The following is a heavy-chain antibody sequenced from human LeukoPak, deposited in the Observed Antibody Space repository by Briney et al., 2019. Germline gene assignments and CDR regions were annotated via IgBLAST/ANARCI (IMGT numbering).Heavy chain of an antibody. CDR1: GFTFDDYA. Sequence: PGGSLRLSCAASGFTFDDYAMPWVRQAPGKGLEWVSGISWNSGSIGYADSVKGRFTISRDNAKNSLYLQMNSLRAEDTALYYCAKDIRAVVPAALDYWGQGTLVTVSS. CDR2: ISWNSGSI. D-gene: IGHD2-2*01. V-gene: IGHV3-9*01. CDR3: AKDIRAVVPAALDY. J-gene: IGHJ4*02.